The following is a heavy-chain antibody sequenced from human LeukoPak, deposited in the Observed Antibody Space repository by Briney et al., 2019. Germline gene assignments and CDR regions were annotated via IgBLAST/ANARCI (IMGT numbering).Heavy chain of an antibody. V-gene: IGHV3-21*01. CDR2: ISSSSSYI. J-gene: IGHJ4*02. Sequence: GSLRLSCAASGFTFSSYSMNWVRQAPGKGLEWVSSISSSSSYIYYADSVKGRFTISRDNAKNSLYLQMNSLRAEDTAVYYCARVGRYYDSSGENDYWGQGTLVTVSS. D-gene: IGHD3-22*01. CDR3: ARVGRYYDSSGENDY. CDR1: GFTFSSYS.